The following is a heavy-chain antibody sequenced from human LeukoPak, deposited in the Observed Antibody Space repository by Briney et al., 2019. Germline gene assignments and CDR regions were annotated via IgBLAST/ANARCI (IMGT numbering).Heavy chain of an antibody. V-gene: IGHV1-69*05. CDR1: GGTFSSYA. CDR2: IIPIFGTA. CDR3: ARARPNYYDSSGYYYLDY. Sequence: GASVKVSCKASGGTFSSYAISWVRQAPGQGLEWMGGIIPIFGTANYAQKFQGRVTITTDESTSTAYMGLSSLRSEDTAVYYCARARPNYYDSSGYYYLDYWGQGTLVTVSS. J-gene: IGHJ4*02. D-gene: IGHD3-22*01.